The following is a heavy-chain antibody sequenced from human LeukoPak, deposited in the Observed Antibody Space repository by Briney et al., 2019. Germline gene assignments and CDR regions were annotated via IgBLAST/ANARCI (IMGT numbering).Heavy chain of an antibody. CDR2: IGGYNGNT. CDR3: ARDWGYYDSSGYNY. CDR1: GYTFTNYG. V-gene: IGHV1-18*01. D-gene: IGHD3-22*01. Sequence: ASVKVSCKASGYTFTNYGISWVRQAPGQGLEWVGWIGGYNGNTNYAQKVQGRVTMTTDTSTSTAYMELRSLRSDDTAVYYCARDWGYYDSSGYNYWGQGTLVTVSS. J-gene: IGHJ4*02.